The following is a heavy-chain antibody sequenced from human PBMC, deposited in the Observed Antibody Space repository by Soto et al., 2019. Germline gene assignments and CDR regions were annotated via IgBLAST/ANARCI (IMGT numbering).Heavy chain of an antibody. J-gene: IGHJ4*02. CDR1: GFTFSSSA. Sequence: GSLSLSCAASGFTFSSSAISWVRQAPGKGLEWVSAVSANGQGIYYADSVRGRFTISRDNSKNTVFLHMDSLSAEDTAVYYCAKDRHYPRDYFHYWGQGTLVTVSS. V-gene: IGHV3-23*01. D-gene: IGHD1-26*01. CDR3: AKDRHYPRDYFHY. CDR2: VSANGQGI.